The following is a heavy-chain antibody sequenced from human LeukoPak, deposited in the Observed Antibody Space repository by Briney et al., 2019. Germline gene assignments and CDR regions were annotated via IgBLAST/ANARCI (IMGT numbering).Heavy chain of an antibody. D-gene: IGHD4-17*01. J-gene: IGHJ4*02. Sequence: KPSQTLSLTCTVSGGSISSVGYYWSWIRQHPGKGLEWIGYIYNSESTYYNPSLKSRVSISVDTSKNQFSLKLTSVTAADTAVYYCAREEPHPDYGDLFYFDYWGQGTLVTVSS. CDR2: IYNSEST. CDR3: AREEPHPDYGDLFYFDY. CDR1: GGSISSVGYY. V-gene: IGHV4-31*03.